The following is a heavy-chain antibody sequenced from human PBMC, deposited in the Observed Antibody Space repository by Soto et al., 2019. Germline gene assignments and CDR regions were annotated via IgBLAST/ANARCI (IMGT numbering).Heavy chain of an antibody. V-gene: IGHV2-5*02. Sequence: QITLKESGPTLVKPTQTLTLTCTFSGFSLSSTRMAVGWIRQPPGKALEWLALIYWDDDKRYSPFLKSRLTITKDTSKTQVVLTMSNMDHVDTARYYCAHIVVAGLGYYFDYWGQGPLVTVSS. CDR3: AHIVVAGLGYYFDY. J-gene: IGHJ4*02. D-gene: IGHD6-19*01. CDR2: IYWDDDK. CDR1: GFSLSSTRMA.